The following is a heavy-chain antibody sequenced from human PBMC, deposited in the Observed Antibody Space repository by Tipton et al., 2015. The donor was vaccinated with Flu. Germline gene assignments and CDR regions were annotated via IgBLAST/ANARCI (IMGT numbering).Heavy chain of an antibody. Sequence: TLSLTCAVSGYSISSGYYWSWIRQPAGKGLEWIGRIHTSGSTNYNPSLKSRVTISVDTSKNQFSLKLSSVTAADTAVYYCARGVIYYDSSGPITDAFDIWGQGTMVTVSS. CDR3: ARGVIYYDSSGPITDAFDI. CDR1: GYSISSGYY. V-gene: IGHV4-61*02. D-gene: IGHD3-22*01. CDR2: IHTSGST. J-gene: IGHJ3*02.